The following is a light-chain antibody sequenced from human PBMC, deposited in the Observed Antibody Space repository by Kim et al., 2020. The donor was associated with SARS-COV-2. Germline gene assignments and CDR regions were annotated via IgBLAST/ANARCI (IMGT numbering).Light chain of an antibody. CDR2: DAS. V-gene: IGKV3-11*01. Sequence: LSLPPVESATLSRRASQRASSYLAWYQQKPGQAPRLLIYDASNRATGIPARFSGSGSGTDFTLTISSLEPEDFAVYYCQQRSNWLTFGGGTKVEI. CDR3: QQRSNWLT. J-gene: IGKJ4*01. CDR1: QRASSY.